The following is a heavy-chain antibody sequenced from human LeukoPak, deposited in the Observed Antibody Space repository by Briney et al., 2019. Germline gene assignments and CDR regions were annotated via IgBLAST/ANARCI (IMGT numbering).Heavy chain of an antibody. J-gene: IGHJ3*02. CDR1: GFTFSSYE. V-gene: IGHV3-48*03. CDR3: ARGGTQLTGDSSGAFDI. Sequence: GGSLRLSCAASGFTFSSYEMNWVRQAPGKGLEWVSYISGSGSTIYYADSVKGRFTISRDNAKNSLYLQMNSLRAENTAVYYCARGGTQLTGDSSGAFDIWGQGTMVTVSS. D-gene: IGHD7-27*01. CDR2: ISGSGSTI.